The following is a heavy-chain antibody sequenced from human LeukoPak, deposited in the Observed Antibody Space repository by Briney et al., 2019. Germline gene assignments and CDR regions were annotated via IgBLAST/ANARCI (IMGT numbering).Heavy chain of an antibody. CDR3: AKDWSIAAAASYYFDY. J-gene: IGHJ4*02. V-gene: IGHV3-30*18. Sequence: GGSLRLSCAASGFTFSSYGMPWVRQAPGKGLEWVAVISYDGSNKYYADSVKGRFTISRDNSKNTLYLQMNSLRAEDTAVYYCAKDWSIAAAASYYFDYWGQGTLVTVSS. CDR2: ISYDGSNK. CDR1: GFTFSSYG. D-gene: IGHD6-13*01.